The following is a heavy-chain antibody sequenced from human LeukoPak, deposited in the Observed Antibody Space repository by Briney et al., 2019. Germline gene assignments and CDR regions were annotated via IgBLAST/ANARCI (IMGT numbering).Heavy chain of an antibody. Sequence: GGSLRLSCAASGFTFSDYYMSWVRQSPGKGLEWVSAISGSGGSTYYADSVKGRFTISRDNSKNTLYLQMNSLRAEDTAVSYCAKGRIAAAGTRFDPWGQGTLVTVSS. J-gene: IGHJ5*02. CDR3: AKGRIAAAGTRFDP. V-gene: IGHV3-23*01. CDR1: GFTFSDYY. D-gene: IGHD6-13*01. CDR2: ISGSGGST.